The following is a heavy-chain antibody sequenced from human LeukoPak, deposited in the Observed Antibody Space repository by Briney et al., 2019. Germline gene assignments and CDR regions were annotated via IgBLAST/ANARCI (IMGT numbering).Heavy chain of an antibody. V-gene: IGHV1-18*01. J-gene: IGHJ4*02. CDR3: ARVSSPSYYDILTGYHTIDY. CDR2: ISAYNGNT. D-gene: IGHD3-9*01. CDR1: GYTFTSYG. Sequence: GASVKVFCKASGYTFTSYGISWVRQAPGQGLEWMGWISAYNGNTNYAQKLQGRVTMTTDTSTSTAYMELRSLRSDDTAVYYCARVSSPSYYDILTGYHTIDYWGQGTLVTVSS.